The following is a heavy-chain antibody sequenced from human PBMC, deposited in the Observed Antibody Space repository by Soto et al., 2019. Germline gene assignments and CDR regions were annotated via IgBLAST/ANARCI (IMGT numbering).Heavy chain of an antibody. CDR1: GFRFTNYG. CDR2: ITPNNEDT. D-gene: IGHD3-22*01. J-gene: IGHJ4*02. V-gene: IGHV1-18*01. CDR3: ARDWTHYDSSGPGDY. Sequence: ASVKVSCKTSGFRFTNYGFTWVRQAPGQGLEWMGWITPNNEDTHYAQKFQGRVTMTTDTGTGTVYMELRSLRSDDTAMYYCARDWTHYDSSGPGDYWGQGTLVTVSS.